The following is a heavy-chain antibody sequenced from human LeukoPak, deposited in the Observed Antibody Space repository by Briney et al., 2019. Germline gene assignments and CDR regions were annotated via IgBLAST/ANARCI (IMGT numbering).Heavy chain of an antibody. D-gene: IGHD6-19*01. CDR3: ARDGWIAVAGTRTYNWFDP. V-gene: IGHV3-33*01. CDR2: IWYDGSNK. CDR1: GFTFSNYG. J-gene: IGHJ5*02. Sequence: PGGSLRLSCAASGFTFSNYGMHWVRQAPGKGLEWVAVIWYDGSNKNYADSVKGRFTISRDNSKNTLYLQMNSLRAEDTAVYYCARDGWIAVAGTRTYNWFDPWGQGTLVTVSS.